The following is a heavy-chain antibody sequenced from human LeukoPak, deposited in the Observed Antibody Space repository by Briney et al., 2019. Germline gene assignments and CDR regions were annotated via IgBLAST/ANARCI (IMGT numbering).Heavy chain of an antibody. CDR2: IYTSGST. J-gene: IGHJ4*02. CDR3: ARESPPSGFIDY. CDR1: GGSISRHY. V-gene: IGHV4-4*07. D-gene: IGHD1-26*01. Sequence: PSETLSLTCTVSGGSISRHYWSWIRQPAGKGLEWIGRIYTSGSTNYNPSLKSRVTMSVDTSKNQFSLKLSSVTAADTAVYYCARESPPSGFIDYWGQGTLVTVSS.